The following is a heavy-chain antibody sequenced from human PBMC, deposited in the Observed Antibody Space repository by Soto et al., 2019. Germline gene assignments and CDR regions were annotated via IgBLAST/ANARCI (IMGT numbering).Heavy chain of an antibody. Sequence: SETLSLTCTVSGGSISSYYWSWIRQPPGKGLEWIGYIYYSGSTNYNPSLKSRVTISVDKSKNQFSLKLSSVTAADTAVYYCARAPHTPYYYYYMDVWGKGTTVTVSS. CDR3: ARAPHTPYYYYYMDV. CDR1: GGSISSYY. CDR2: IYYSGST. D-gene: IGHD2-15*01. J-gene: IGHJ6*03. V-gene: IGHV4-59*01.